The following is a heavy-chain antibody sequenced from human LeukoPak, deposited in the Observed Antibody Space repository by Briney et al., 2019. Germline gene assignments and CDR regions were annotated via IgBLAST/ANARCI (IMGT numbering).Heavy chain of an antibody. J-gene: IGHJ4*02. CDR1: GFTFRSYD. CDR2: IGIGGDT. Sequence: GGSLRLSCAASGFTFRSYDMHWVRQATGKGLEWVSAIGIGGDTYYPGSVKGRFTISRENAENSLYLQMNSLRAGDTAVYYCVRQATPHGHFDYWGQGILVTVSS. CDR3: VRQATPHGHFDY. D-gene: IGHD2-15*01. V-gene: IGHV3-13*01.